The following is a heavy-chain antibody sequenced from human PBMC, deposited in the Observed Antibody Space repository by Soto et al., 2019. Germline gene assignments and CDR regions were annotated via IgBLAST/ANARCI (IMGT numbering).Heavy chain of an antibody. CDR3: AKEMMYCDSTICHISHPLDP. CDR1: GFTLGGYG. CDR2: ISCDGSNN. V-gene: IGHV3-30*18. J-gene: IGHJ5*02. D-gene: IGHD2-2*01. Sequence: GGTLRLSCAASGFTLGGYGLYWVRQAPGKGLEWVAVISCDGSNNYYADSVKGRFTISRDNSKNTLNLQMNSRRAADTAVYYCAKEMMYCDSTICHISHPLDPWGQGTLVTVSS.